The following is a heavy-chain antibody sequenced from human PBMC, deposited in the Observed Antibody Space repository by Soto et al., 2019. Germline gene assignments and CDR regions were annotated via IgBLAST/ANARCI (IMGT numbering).Heavy chain of an antibody. D-gene: IGHD2-21*02. V-gene: IGHV3-23*01. CDR1: GFTFSSYA. J-gene: IGHJ3*02. CDR2: ISGSGGST. Sequence: EVQLLESGGGLVQPGGSLRLSCVASGFTFSSYAMSWVRQAPGKGLEWVSAISGSGGSTYYADSVKGRFTISRDNSKNTLYLQMNSLRAEDTAVYYCAKYMGRVVVVTAIHDAFDIWGQGTMVTVSS. CDR3: AKYMGRVVVVTAIHDAFDI.